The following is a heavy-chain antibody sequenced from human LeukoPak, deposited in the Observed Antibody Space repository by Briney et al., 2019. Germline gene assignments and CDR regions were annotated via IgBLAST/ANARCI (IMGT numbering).Heavy chain of an antibody. Sequence: GGSLRLSCAASGFTFSSYAMNWVRQAPGKGLEWVSAISDSSGGTYYADSVEGRFTISRDNSKNTLYLQMSSLTAEDTAVYYCVKRATVGAPSPLFDYWGQGTLVTVSS. V-gene: IGHV3-23*01. CDR3: VKRATVGAPSPLFDY. J-gene: IGHJ4*02. CDR2: ISDSSGGT. D-gene: IGHD1-26*01. CDR1: GFTFSSYA.